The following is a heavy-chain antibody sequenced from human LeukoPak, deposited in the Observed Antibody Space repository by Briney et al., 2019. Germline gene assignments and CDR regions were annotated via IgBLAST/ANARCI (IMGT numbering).Heavy chain of an antibody. J-gene: IGHJ5*02. Sequence: PSETLSLTCSVYGGAISSYYWSWIRQPPGEGLEWIGRIYTSGNTNSNPSLKSRVTMSVDTSRNQFSLKRSSVTAANTALYFCARARDWRYWCDLWGREP. CDR1: GGAISSYY. CDR2: IYTSGNT. CDR3: ARARDWRYWCDL. V-gene: IGHV4-4*07. D-gene: IGHD3-9*01.